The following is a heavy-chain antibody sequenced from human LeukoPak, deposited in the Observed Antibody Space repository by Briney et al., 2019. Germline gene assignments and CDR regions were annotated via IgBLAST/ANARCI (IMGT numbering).Heavy chain of an antibody. Sequence: ASVKVSCKASGFTFGSSAVQWVRQARGQRLEWIGWIVVGSGRTNYAQKFQERVTITRDMSTSTAYMELSSLRSEDTAVYYCAADESDSSVYHAFDIWGQGTMVTVS. D-gene: IGHD3-22*01. J-gene: IGHJ3*02. CDR1: GFTFGSSA. CDR3: AADESDSSVYHAFDI. V-gene: IGHV1-58*01. CDR2: IVVGSGRT.